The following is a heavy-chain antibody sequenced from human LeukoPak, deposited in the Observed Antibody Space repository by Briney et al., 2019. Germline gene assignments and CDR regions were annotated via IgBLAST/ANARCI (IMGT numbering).Heavy chain of an antibody. D-gene: IGHD4-17*01. CDR1: GVSISSDY. Sequence: PSETLSLTCTVSGVSISSDYWSWIRLPPGKGLEWIGYIYYSGSSNYNPSLKSRVTMAVDTSKNQFSLKLTSVTAADTAVYYCARRLRQNLFDPWGQGTLVTVSS. CDR2: IYYSGSS. J-gene: IGHJ5*02. V-gene: IGHV4-59*08. CDR3: ARRLRQNLFDP.